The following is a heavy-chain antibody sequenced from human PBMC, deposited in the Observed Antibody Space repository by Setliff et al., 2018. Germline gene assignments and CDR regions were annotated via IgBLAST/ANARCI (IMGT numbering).Heavy chain of an antibody. CDR2: IFHTGAA. V-gene: IGHV4-38-2*02. CDR3: ARAAGYSSSWYHYYYGMDV. J-gene: IGHJ6*02. Sequence: SETLSLTCTVSGYSISSGHYWGWIRQSPGKGLDWIGSIFHTGAAYYNPSLESRVTISVETSKNQFSLKLSSVTAADTAVYYCARAAGYSSSWYHYYYGMDVWGQGTTVTVSS. D-gene: IGHD6-13*01. CDR1: GYSISSGHY.